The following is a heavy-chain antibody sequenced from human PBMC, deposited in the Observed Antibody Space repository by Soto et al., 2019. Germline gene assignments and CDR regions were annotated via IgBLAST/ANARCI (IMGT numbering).Heavy chain of an antibody. J-gene: IGHJ6*02. D-gene: IGHD5-18*01. CDR1: GGSFTYT. CDR2: IIPIFGTT. CDR3: ARLHSQGTYGMDV. Sequence: QMHLVQSGAEVKKPGSSVKVSCKASGGSFTYTLSWVRQAPGQGLEWMGGIIPIFGTTNYAQKFQDRVTITADESTKTAYKELNTLTSEDPAVYYCARLHSQGTYGMDVWGPGTTVTVSS. V-gene: IGHV1-69*01.